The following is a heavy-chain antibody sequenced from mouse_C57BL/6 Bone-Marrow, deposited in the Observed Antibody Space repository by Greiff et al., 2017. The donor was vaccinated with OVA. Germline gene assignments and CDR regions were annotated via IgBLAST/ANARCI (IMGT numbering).Heavy chain of an antibody. Sequence: EVKLVESGGGLVQPGGSLKLSCAASGFTFSDYYMYWVRQTPEKRLEWVAYISNGGGSTYYPDTVQGRFTISRDNAKNTLYLQMSRLKSEDTAMYYCARQDYYGSSLDYWGQGTTLTVSS. J-gene: IGHJ2*01. CDR1: GFTFSDYY. CDR3: ARQDYYGSSLDY. CDR2: ISNGGGST. V-gene: IGHV5-12*01. D-gene: IGHD1-1*01.